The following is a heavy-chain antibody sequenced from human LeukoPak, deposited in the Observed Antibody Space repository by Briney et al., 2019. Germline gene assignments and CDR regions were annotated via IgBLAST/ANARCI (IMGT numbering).Heavy chain of an antibody. Sequence: GGSLRLSCAASGFTFTTFAMTWVRQAPGKGLEWVSTITNTGHATYYADSVKGRFTISRDNSNNTLSLQMTSLTAGDSAIYYCAVKSRMDVWGQGTTVIVSS. CDR3: AVKSRMDV. CDR2: ITNTGHAT. V-gene: IGHV3-23*01. J-gene: IGHJ6*02. CDR1: GFTFTTFA.